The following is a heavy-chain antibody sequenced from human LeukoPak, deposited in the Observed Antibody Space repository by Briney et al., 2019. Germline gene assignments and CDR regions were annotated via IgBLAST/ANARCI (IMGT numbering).Heavy chain of an antibody. V-gene: IGHV3-7*01. CDR2: IKQDGSEK. CDR3: AADSGGSRY. D-gene: IGHD2-15*01. CDR1: GFTFSSYW. Sequence: GGSLRLSCAASGFTFSSYWMSWIRQAPGRGLEWVANIKQDGSEKYYADSVKGRFTISRDNTKNSLYLQMNSLRVEDTAMYYCAADSGGSRYWGQGTLATVSS. J-gene: IGHJ4*02.